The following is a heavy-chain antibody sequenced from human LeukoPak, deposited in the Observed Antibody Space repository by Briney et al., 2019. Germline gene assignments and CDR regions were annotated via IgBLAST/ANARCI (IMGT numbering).Heavy chain of an antibody. CDR3: ARDPGFGYYYHYGMHV. Sequence: GASVKVSCKPSGYTFTSYGISWVRQAPGQGLEWMGWISAYNGNTNYAQKLQGRVAMTTDTSTSTAYMELRSLRSDDTAVYYCARDPGFGYYYHYGMHVWGQGTTVTVSS. J-gene: IGHJ6*02. CDR2: ISAYNGNT. CDR1: GYTFTSYG. V-gene: IGHV1-18*01. D-gene: IGHD3-16*01.